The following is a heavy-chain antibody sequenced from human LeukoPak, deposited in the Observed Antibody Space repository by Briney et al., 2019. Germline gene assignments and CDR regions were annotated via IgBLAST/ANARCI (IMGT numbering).Heavy chain of an antibody. CDR1: GFTFSSYS. CDR2: TSSSGSIL. CDR3: ARDSGVYYDFFYYYYGTDV. Sequence: GGSLRLSCTASGFTFSSYSMNWVRQAPGKGLEWVSYTSSSGSILYYADSLKGRFTISRGNAKNSLYLQMNSLRDEDTAVYYCARDSGVYYDFFYYYYGTDVWGQGTTVTVSS. J-gene: IGHJ6*02. V-gene: IGHV3-48*02. D-gene: IGHD3-3*01.